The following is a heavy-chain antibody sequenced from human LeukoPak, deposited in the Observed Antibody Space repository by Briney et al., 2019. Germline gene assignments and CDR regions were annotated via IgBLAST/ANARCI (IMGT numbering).Heavy chain of an antibody. CDR1: GFTFSSYA. CDR2: ISGSGGST. Sequence: PGGSLRLSCAASGFTFSSYAMSWVRQAPGKGLEWVSAISGSGGSTYYADSVKGRFTISRDNSKNTLYLQMNSLRAEDTAVNYCAFRGYSSSWYTLGYWGQGTLVTVSS. V-gene: IGHV3-23*01. D-gene: IGHD6-13*01. J-gene: IGHJ4*02. CDR3: AFRGYSSSWYTLGY.